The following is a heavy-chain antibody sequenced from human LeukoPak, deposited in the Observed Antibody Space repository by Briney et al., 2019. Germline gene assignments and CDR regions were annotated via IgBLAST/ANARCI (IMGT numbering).Heavy chain of an antibody. J-gene: IGHJ5*02. CDR2: ISYDGSNK. Sequence: GGPLRLSCAASGFTFSSYAMHWVRQAPGKGLEWVAVISYDGSNKYCADSVKGRFTISRDNSKNTLYLQMNSLRAEDAAVYYCAKDLAFDPWGQGTLVTVSS. CDR1: GFTFSSYA. V-gene: IGHV3-30-3*01. CDR3: AKDLAFDP.